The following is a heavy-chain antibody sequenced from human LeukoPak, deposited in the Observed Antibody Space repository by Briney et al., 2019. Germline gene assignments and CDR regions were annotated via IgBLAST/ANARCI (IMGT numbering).Heavy chain of an antibody. D-gene: IGHD3-22*01. V-gene: IGHV4-34*01. J-gene: IGHJ4*02. CDR2: INHSGST. Sequence: SETLSLTCAVYGGSFSGYYWSWIRQPPGKGLEWIGEINHSGSTNYNPSLKSRVTISVDTSKNQFSLKLSSVTAADTAVYYCARGGRRITMIVVVTDGYFDYWGQGTLVTVSS. CDR3: ARGGRRITMIVVVTDGYFDY. CDR1: GGSFSGYY.